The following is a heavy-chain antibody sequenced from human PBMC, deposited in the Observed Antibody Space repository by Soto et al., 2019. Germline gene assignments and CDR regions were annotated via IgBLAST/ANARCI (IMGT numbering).Heavy chain of an antibody. Sequence: GGSLRLSCAASGFTFSSYAMHWVRQAPGKGLEWVAVISYDGSNKYYADSVKGRFTISRDNSKNTLYLQMNSLRAEDTAVYYCARDYHRCYDFWSGYLTPYKYNWFDPWGQGTLVTVAS. J-gene: IGHJ5*02. CDR3: ARDYHRCYDFWSGYLTPYKYNWFDP. V-gene: IGHV3-30-3*01. CDR1: GFTFSSYA. D-gene: IGHD3-3*01. CDR2: ISYDGSNK.